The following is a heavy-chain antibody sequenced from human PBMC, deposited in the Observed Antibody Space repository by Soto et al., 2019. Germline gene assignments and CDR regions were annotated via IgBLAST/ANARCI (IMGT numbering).Heavy chain of an antibody. CDR2: IHGDGDYM. CDR1: GFTFSCCA. J-gene: IGHJ2*01. CDR3: VQNRGGGSYTSWSFAS. D-gene: IGHD1-26*01. V-gene: IGHV3-23*01. Sequence: EVQLLDSGGGLVQPGGSLRLSCAASGFTFSCCAMSWVRQAPGKGLEWVSTIHGDGDYMQYTDSVKGRFTISRDNSRNTWYLQMDSLRGDDTAVFYCVQNRGGGSYTSWSFASWGRGTLVTVSS.